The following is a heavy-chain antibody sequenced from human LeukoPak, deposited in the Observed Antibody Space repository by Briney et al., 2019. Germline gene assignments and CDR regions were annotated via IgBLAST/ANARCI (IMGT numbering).Heavy chain of an antibody. CDR3: ARLIPDDYYDSSGSDY. V-gene: IGHV3-7*01. CDR2: IKQDGSEK. D-gene: IGHD3-22*01. Sequence: GGSLRLSCAASGFTFSSYWMSWVRQAPGKGLEWVANIKQDGSEKYYVDSVKGRFTISRDNAKNSLYLQMNSLRAEDTAVYYCARLIPDDYYDSSGSDYWGQGTLVTVSS. J-gene: IGHJ4*02. CDR1: GFTFSSYW.